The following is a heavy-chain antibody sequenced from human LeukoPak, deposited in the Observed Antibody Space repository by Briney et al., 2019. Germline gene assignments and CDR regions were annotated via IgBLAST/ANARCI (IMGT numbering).Heavy chain of an antibody. Sequence: SETLSLTCTVSGGSISSYYWSWIRQPPGKGLEWIGYIYYSGSTYYNPSLKSRVTISVDTSKNQFSLKLSSVTAADTAVYYCARGQNGEYDYWGQGTLVTVSS. CDR2: IYYSGST. CDR1: GGSISSYY. J-gene: IGHJ4*02. V-gene: IGHV4-59*12. D-gene: IGHD4-17*01. CDR3: ARGQNGEYDY.